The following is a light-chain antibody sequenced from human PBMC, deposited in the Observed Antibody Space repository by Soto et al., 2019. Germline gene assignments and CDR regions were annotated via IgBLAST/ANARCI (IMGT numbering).Light chain of an antibody. CDR2: DAS. CDR3: QRRSNWPLT. Sequence: EIVLTQSPATLSLSPGERATLSCRASQTISRSLAWYQQKPGQAPRLLIYDASNRATGIPARFSGSGSGTDFTLTISSLEPEDFAVYYCQRRSNWPLTFGGGTKVEI. CDR1: QTISRS. V-gene: IGKV3-11*01. J-gene: IGKJ4*01.